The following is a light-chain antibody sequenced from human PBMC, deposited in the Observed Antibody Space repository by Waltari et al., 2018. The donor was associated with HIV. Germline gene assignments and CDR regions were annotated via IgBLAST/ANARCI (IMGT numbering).Light chain of an antibody. J-gene: IGLJ3*02. V-gene: IGLV2-14*03. CDR1: SSDVGGYNY. CDR3: SSYTSSSTLEV. Sequence: QSALTQPASVSGSPGQSITISCTGTSSDVGGYNYVSWYQQHPGKAPKLTIYDVSNRPSGVASRFSGSKSGNTASLTISGLQAEDEADYYCSSYTSSSTLEVFGGGTKLTVL. CDR2: DVS.